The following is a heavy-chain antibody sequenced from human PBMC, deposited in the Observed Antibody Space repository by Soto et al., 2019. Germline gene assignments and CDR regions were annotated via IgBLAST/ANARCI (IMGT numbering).Heavy chain of an antibody. Sequence: GGSLRLSCAASGFTFDYYAMHWVRQAPGKGLEWVSGISWNSGSIGYADSVKGRFTISRDNAKNSLYLQMNSLRSEDTALYYCAKDMGYDLSPLGYFDYWGQGTLVTVSS. J-gene: IGHJ4*02. CDR2: ISWNSGSI. CDR3: AKDMGYDLSPLGYFDY. D-gene: IGHD5-12*01. CDR1: GFTFDYYA. V-gene: IGHV3-9*01.